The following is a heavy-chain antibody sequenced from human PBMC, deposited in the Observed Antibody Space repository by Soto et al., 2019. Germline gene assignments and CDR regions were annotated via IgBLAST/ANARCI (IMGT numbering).Heavy chain of an antibody. Sequence: KPSETLSLTCTVSGGSISSYYWSWIRQPPGKGLEWIGYIYYSGSTNYNPSLKSRVTISVDTSKNQFSLKLSSMTAADTAVYYCARDEGSSTRGIYGMDVWGQGTTVTVSS. V-gene: IGHV4-59*01. CDR3: ARDEGSSTRGIYGMDV. J-gene: IGHJ6*02. CDR2: IYYSGST. D-gene: IGHD6-13*01. CDR1: GGSISSYY.